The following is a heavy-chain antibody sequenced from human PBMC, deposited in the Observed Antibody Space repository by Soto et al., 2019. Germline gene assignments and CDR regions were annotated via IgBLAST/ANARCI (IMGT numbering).Heavy chain of an antibody. Sequence: SETLSLTCTVSGGSISSGDYYWSWIRQPPGKGLEWIGYIYYSGSTYYNPSLKSRVTISVDTSKNQFSLKLSSVTAADTAVYYCARAEDLGDYVHGGNWFDPWGQGTLVTVSS. CDR1: GGSISSGDYY. D-gene: IGHD4-17*01. V-gene: IGHV4-30-4*01. CDR2: IYYSGST. J-gene: IGHJ5*02. CDR3: ARAEDLGDYVHGGNWFDP.